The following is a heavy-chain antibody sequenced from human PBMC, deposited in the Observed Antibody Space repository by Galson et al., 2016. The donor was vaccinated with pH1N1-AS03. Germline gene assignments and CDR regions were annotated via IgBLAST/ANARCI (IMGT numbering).Heavy chain of an antibody. CDR3: VRDFRCGGNSGY. D-gene: IGHD2-21*01. J-gene: IGHJ4*02. CDR1: GFTVSSSS. Sequence: SLRLSCAASGFTVSSSSMNWVRQAPGKGLEWVSIIYSGGTTYYADSVKGRFIVSRDNSKNTLYLQMNRLRAGDTAVYYCVRDFRCGGNSGYWGQGTLVSASS. CDR2: IYSGGTT. V-gene: IGHV3-66*01.